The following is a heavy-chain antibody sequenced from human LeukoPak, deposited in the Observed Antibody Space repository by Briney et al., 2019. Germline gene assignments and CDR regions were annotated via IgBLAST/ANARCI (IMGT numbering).Heavy chain of an antibody. V-gene: IGHV2-5*02. J-gene: IGHJ5*02. CDR3: AHRRSKLGDAWFAP. Sequence: SGPTLFKPTQPLTLTCIFSGFSLNINGVAVGWIRQPPGKALEWLALIYWDDDKRYSPSLENRLTITKDTSKNQVVLTMTNMDPVDTATYYCAHRRSKLGDAWFAPWGQGTLVTVSS. CDR2: IYWDDDK. D-gene: IGHD3-3*01. CDR1: GFSLNINGVA.